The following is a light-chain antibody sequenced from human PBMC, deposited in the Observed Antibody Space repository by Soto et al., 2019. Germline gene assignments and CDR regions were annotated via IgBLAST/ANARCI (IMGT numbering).Light chain of an antibody. J-gene: IGLJ2*01. CDR2: DVS. CDR1: SSDVGAYNY. CDR3: CSYTSSNTLL. V-gene: IGLV2-14*01. Sequence: QSALTQPASVSGSPGQSITISCAGTSSDVGAYNYVSWYQRHPDKAPKLMIYDVSNRPSGVSNRFSGSKSGNTASLTISGLHAEDEADYYCCSYTSSNTLLFGGGTKLTVL.